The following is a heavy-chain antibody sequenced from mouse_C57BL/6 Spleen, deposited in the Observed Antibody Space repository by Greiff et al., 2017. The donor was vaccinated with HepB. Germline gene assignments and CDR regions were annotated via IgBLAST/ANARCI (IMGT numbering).Heavy chain of an antibody. Sequence: EVMLVESGGGLVKPGGSLKLSCAASGFTFSDYGMHWVRQAPEKGLEWVAYISSGSSTIYYADTGTGRFTISRDNAKNPLFRQMTSLRSEDTAMYYCARGGYYFDYWGQGTTLTVSS. V-gene: IGHV5-17*01. CDR2: ISSGSSTI. CDR3: ARGGYYFDY. CDR1: GFTFSDYG. J-gene: IGHJ2*01.